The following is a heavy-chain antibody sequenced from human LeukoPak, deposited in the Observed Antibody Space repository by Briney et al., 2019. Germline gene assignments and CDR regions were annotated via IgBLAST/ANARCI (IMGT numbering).Heavy chain of an antibody. D-gene: IGHD2-2*01. V-gene: IGHV4-4*07. Sequence: SETLSLTCTVSGGSISSYYWSWIRQPAGKGLEWIGRIHTSGSTNYNPSLKSRVTMSVDTSKNQFSLKLSSVTAADTAVYYCARDGGSSHSYYYYYMDVWGKGTTVTVSS. J-gene: IGHJ6*03. CDR1: GGSISSYY. CDR3: ARDGGSSHSYYYYYMDV. CDR2: IHTSGST.